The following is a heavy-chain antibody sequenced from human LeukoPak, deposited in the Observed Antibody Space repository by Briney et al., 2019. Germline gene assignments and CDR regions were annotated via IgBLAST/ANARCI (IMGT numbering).Heavy chain of an antibody. J-gene: IGHJ4*02. CDR3: ARSVNIVVEYYFDY. CDR2: ISYSGST. V-gene: IGHV4-39*01. CDR1: GGSISSSSYF. D-gene: IGHD2-15*01. Sequence: SETLSLTCTVSGGSISSSSYFWGWIRQPPGKGLEWIGSISYSGSTYYNPSLKSRVTMSVGTSKNQFSLKLNSVTAADTAVYYCARSVNIVVEYYFDYWGQGTLVTVSS.